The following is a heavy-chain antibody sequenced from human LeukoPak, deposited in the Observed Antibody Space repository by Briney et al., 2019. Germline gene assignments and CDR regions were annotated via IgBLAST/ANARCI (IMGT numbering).Heavy chain of an antibody. D-gene: IGHD1-26*01. V-gene: IGHV3-64D*06. CDR3: VKPYSGSYYGYFDY. CDR2: ISSSGGST. Sequence: GGSLRLSCSASGFPFSSSAMHWVRQAPGKGLEYVSAISSSGGSTYYADSVKGRFTISRDNSKNTLYLQMSSLRAEDTAVYYCVKPYSGSYYGYFDYWGQGTLVTVSS. J-gene: IGHJ4*02. CDR1: GFPFSSSA.